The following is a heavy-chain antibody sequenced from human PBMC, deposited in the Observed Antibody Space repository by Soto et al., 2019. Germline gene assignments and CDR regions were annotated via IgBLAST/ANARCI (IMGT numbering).Heavy chain of an antibody. CDR3: ARGSLQFWSGYYWL. J-gene: IGHJ4*02. D-gene: IGHD3-3*02. Sequence: ASVKVSCKASGGTFSSYAISWVRQAPGQGLEWMGGIIPIFGTANYAQKFQGRVTITADESTSTAYMELSSLRSEYTAVYYCARGSLQFWSGYYWLWGQGTLVTVSS. CDR2: IIPIFGTA. CDR1: GGTFSSYA. V-gene: IGHV1-69*13.